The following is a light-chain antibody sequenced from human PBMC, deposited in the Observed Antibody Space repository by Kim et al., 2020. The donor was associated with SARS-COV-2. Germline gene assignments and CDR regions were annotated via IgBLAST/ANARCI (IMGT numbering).Light chain of an antibody. V-gene: IGLV3-1*01. Sequence: SYELTQPPSVSVSPGQTASITCSGDKLGDKYACWYQQKPGQSPVLVIYQDSKRPSGIPKRFSGSNSGNTATLTISGTQAMDEADYYCQAWDSSTVVFGTGTKVTVL. J-gene: IGLJ1*01. CDR1: KLGDKY. CDR2: QDS. CDR3: QAWDSSTVV.